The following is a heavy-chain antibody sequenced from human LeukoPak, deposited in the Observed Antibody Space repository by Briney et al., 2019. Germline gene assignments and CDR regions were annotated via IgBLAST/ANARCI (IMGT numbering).Heavy chain of an antibody. Sequence: PSETLSLTCTVSGASISNFYWSCIRQPPGKGLEWIGDISYSGSTNYNPSLKSRVTMSVDTSKNQFSLKLRSVTAADTAVYYCARLHCSSPSCHRNWFDPWGQGTLVTVSS. J-gene: IGHJ5*02. V-gene: IGHV4-59*01. D-gene: IGHD2-2*01. CDR2: ISYSGST. CDR1: GASISNFY. CDR3: ARLHCSSPSCHRNWFDP.